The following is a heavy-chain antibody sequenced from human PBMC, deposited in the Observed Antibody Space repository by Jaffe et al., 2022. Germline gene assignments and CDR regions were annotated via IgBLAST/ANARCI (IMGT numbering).Heavy chain of an antibody. D-gene: IGHD3-3*01. V-gene: IGHV4-30-2*01. CDR1: GGSISSGGYS. J-gene: IGHJ3*02. Sequence: QLQLQESGSGLVKPSQTLSLTCAVSGGSISSGGYSWSWIRQPPGKGLEWIGYIYHSGSTYYNPSLKSRVTISVDRSKNQFSLKLSSVTAADTAVYYCARRRFLEWLPVPWDAFDIWGQGTMVTVSS. CDR3: ARRRFLEWLPVPWDAFDI. CDR2: IYHSGST.